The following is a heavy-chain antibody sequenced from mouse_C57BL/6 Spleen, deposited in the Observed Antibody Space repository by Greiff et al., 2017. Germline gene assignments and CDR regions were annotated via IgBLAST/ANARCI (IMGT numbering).Heavy chain of an antibody. CDR2: IYPGSGST. V-gene: IGHV1-55*01. J-gene: IGHJ1*03. Sequence: QVQLQQPGAELVKPGASVKMSCKASGYTFTSYWITWVKQRPGQGLEWIGDIYPGSGSTNYNEKFKSKATLTVDTSSSTAYMQLSSLTSEDSAVYYCARGGDYGNYGGYFDVWGTGTTVTVSS. D-gene: IGHD2-1*01. CDR1: GYTFTSYW. CDR3: ARGGDYGNYGGYFDV.